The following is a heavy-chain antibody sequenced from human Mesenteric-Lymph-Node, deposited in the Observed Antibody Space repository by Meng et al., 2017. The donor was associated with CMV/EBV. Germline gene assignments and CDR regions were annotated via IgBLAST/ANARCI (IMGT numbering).Heavy chain of an antibody. D-gene: IGHD1-1*01. Sequence: GESLKISCAASGFSVSGTYMSWVRQAPGKGLEWVSLIYSGGSTYYADSVKGRFTISRDISKNTLYLQMNSLRAEDTAVYHCARGRNNFRVWGQGTTVTVSS. CDR1: GFSVSGTY. V-gene: IGHV3-53*01. CDR2: IYSGGST. CDR3: ARGRNNFRV. J-gene: IGHJ6*02.